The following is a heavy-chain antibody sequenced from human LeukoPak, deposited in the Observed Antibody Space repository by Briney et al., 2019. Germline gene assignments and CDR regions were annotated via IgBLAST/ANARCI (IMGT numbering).Heavy chain of an antibody. V-gene: IGHV4-4*07. CDR3: ARENEPAARSFDY. J-gene: IGHJ4*02. D-gene: IGHD6-6*01. CDR2: IYTSGSS. CDR1: GGSISTYY. Sequence: SETLSLTCTVSGGSISTYYWSWIRQPAGKGLEWIGRIYTSGSSNYNTPLKSRVTMSVDTSKNQSSLKLSSVTAADTAVYYCARENEPAARSFDYWGQGTLVTVSS.